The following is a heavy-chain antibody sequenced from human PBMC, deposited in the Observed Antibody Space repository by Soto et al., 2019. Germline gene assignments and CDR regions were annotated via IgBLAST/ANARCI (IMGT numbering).Heavy chain of an antibody. CDR2: LTSTGYTT. J-gene: IGHJ6*02. CDR1: GLTFSTYG. D-gene: IGHD3-9*01. Sequence: RXSCAASGLTFSTYGMSWVRQARGKGLEWVSGLTSTGYTTYYADSVKGRFTISRDNSKNTLYLQMNSLRAEDTAVYYCAKDGSPGYDILTGPYGMDVWGQGTTVTVSS. CDR3: AKDGSPGYDILTGPYGMDV. V-gene: IGHV3-23*01.